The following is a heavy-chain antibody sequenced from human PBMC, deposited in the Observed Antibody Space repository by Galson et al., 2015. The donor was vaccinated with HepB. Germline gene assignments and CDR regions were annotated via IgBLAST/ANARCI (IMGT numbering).Heavy chain of an antibody. J-gene: IGHJ3*02. CDR3: ARVSMVRGVISDI. Sequence: SLRLSCAASGFTFSSYWMHWVRQAPGKGLVWVSRINSDGSSTSYADSVKGRFTISRDNAKNTLYLQMNSLRAEDTAVYYCARVSMVRGVISDIWGQGTMVTVSS. V-gene: IGHV3-74*01. CDR2: INSDGSST. D-gene: IGHD3-10*01. CDR1: GFTFSSYW.